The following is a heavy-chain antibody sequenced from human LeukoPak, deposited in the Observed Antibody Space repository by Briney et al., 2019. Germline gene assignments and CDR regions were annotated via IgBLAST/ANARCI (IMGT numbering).Heavy chain of an antibody. J-gene: IGHJ4*02. CDR2: ISAYNGNT. D-gene: IGHD6-19*01. V-gene: IGHV1-18*01. Sequence: ASVKVSCKASGCTFTSYGISWVRQAPGQGLEWMGWISAYNGNTNYAQKLQGRVTMTTDTSTSTAYMELRSLRSDDTAVYYCARWRAVAGRSPYDFDYWGQGTLVTVSS. CDR3: ARWRAVAGRSPYDFDY. CDR1: GCTFTSYG.